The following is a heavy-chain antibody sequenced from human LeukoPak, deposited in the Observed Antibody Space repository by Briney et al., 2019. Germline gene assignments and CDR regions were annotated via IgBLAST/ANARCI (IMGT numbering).Heavy chain of an antibody. D-gene: IGHD4-17*01. CDR3: ARDFRDYRDYVAYFDS. V-gene: IGHV3-21*01. CDR1: GFTFTTYS. J-gene: IGHJ4*02. Sequence: GGSLRLSCVASGFTFTTYSMNWVRLAPGKGLEWVSSISSSGDFIHYADSVKGRFTISRDNSRNTLYLQMNSLKVEDTAVYYCARDFRDYRDYVAYFDSWGQGTLVTVSS. CDR2: ISSSGDFI.